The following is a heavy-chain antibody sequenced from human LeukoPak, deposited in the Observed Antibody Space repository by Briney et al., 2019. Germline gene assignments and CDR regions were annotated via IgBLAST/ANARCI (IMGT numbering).Heavy chain of an antibody. CDR3: AREYYYDSSGYYPYYFDY. Sequence: FTFSRDNAKNTLYLQMNSLRAEDTAVYYCAREYYYDSSGYYPYYFDYWGQGTLVTVSS. V-gene: IGHV3-74*01. D-gene: IGHD3-22*01. J-gene: IGHJ4*02.